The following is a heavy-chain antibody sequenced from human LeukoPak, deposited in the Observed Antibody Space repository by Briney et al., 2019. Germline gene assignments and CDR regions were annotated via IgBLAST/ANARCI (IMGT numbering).Heavy chain of an antibody. J-gene: IGHJ4*02. V-gene: IGHV1-18*01. Sequence: ASVKVSCKASGYTFTSYGISWVRQAPGQGLEWMGWISAYNGNTNYAQKLQGRVTMTTDTSTSTAYMELRSLRSDDTAVYYCARDGLDYYDSSGSPQDYWGQGTLDTVSS. CDR3: ARDGLDYYDSSGSPQDY. CDR2: ISAYNGNT. D-gene: IGHD3-22*01. CDR1: GYTFTSYG.